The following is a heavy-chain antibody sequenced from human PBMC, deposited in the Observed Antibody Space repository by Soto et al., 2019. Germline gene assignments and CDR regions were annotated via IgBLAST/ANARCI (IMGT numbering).Heavy chain of an antibody. CDR1: GGSISSYD. CDR3: ARGITMVRGVIPHWFDP. CDR2: IYYSGST. Sequence: SETLSVTCPVSGGSISSYDWSWIRQPPGKGLEWIGYIYYSGSTNYNPSLKSRVTISVDTSKNQFSLKLSSVTAADTAVYYCARGITMVRGVIPHWFDPGGQGTLVTVSS. J-gene: IGHJ5*02. D-gene: IGHD3-10*01. V-gene: IGHV4-59*01.